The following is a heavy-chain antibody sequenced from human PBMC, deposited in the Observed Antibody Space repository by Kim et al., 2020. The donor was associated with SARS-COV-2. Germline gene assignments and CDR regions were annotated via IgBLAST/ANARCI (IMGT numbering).Heavy chain of an antibody. J-gene: IGHJ6*03. CDR2: MNPNSGNT. CDR1: GYTFTSYD. D-gene: IGHD3-3*01. V-gene: IGHV1-8*01. CDR3: ARGANIITICGVGRPYYMDV. Sequence: ASVKVSCKASGYTFTSYDINWVRQATGQGLEWMGWMNPNSGNTGYAQKFQGRVTMTRNTSISTAYMELSSLRSEDTAVYYCARGANIITICGVGRPYYMDVWGKGTTVTVSS.